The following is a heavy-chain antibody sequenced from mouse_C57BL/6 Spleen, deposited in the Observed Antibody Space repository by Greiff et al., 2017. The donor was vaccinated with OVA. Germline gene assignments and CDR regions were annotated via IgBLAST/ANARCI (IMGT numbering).Heavy chain of an antibody. Sequence: QVQLQQPGAELVKPGASVKLSCKASGYTFTSYWMHWVKQRPGQGLEWIGMIHPNSGSTNYNEKFKSKATLTVDKSSSTAYMQRSSLTSEDSAVYYCARSGYYGSSPDYWGQGTTLTVSS. CDR1: GYTFTSYW. CDR3: ARSGYYGSSPDY. J-gene: IGHJ2*01. CDR2: IHPNSGST. D-gene: IGHD1-1*01. V-gene: IGHV1-64*01.